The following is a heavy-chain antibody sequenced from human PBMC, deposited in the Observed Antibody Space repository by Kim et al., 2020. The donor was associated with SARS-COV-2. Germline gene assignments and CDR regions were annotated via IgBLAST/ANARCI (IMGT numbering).Heavy chain of an antibody. CDR2: ISWNSGSI. CDR1: GFTFDDYA. V-gene: IGHV3-9*01. CDR3: AKDLTAGIHDYGGNGFDY. Sequence: GGSLRLSCAASGFTFDDYAMHWVRQAPGKGLEWVSGISWNSGSIGYADSVKGRFTISRDNAKNSLYLQMNSLRAEDTALYYCAKDLTAGIHDYGGNGFDYWGQGTLVTVSS. J-gene: IGHJ4*02. D-gene: IGHD4-17*01.